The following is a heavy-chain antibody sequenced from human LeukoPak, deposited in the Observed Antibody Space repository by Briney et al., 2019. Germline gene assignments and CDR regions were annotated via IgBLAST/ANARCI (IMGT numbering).Heavy chain of an antibody. V-gene: IGHV4-38-2*02. Sequence: KPSETLSLTCTVSGYSISSGYYWGWIRQPPGKGLEWIGSIYHSGSTYYNPSLKSRVTISVVTSKNQFSLKLSSVTAADTAVYYCASPPFDIVVVVAANDAFDIWGQGTMVTVSS. J-gene: IGHJ3*02. CDR2: IYHSGST. CDR3: ASPPFDIVVVVAANDAFDI. CDR1: GYSISSGYY. D-gene: IGHD2-15*01.